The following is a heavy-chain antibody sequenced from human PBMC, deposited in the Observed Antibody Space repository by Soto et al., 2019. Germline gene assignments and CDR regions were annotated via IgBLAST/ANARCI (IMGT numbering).Heavy chain of an antibody. CDR2: ISYDGRNK. CDR1: GFTFSNHA. V-gene: IGHV3-30*04. CDR3: ARQAPAGDYFDY. D-gene: IGHD1-26*01. J-gene: IGHJ4*02. Sequence: ESGGGVVQPGRSLRLSCAASGFTFSNHAMHWVRQAPGKGLEWVAVISYDGRNKYYADSVKGRFTSSRDNSKNTLYLQMNSLRPEDMAVYYCARQAPAGDYFDYWGQGTLVTVSS.